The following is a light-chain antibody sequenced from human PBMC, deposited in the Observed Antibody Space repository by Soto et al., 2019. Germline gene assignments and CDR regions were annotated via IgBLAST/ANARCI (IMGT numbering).Light chain of an antibody. CDR3: TLYRNSNTV. CDR2: QVS. Sequence: LTQPPSVSGPPGQSGTISCTGTSSDVGSDNRVSWYQQPPGTAPKLMIYQVSNRPSGVPDRFSGSKSGNTASLTISGLQTDDEADYYCTLYRNSNTVLGTGTKLTV. J-gene: IGLJ1*01. V-gene: IGLV2-18*01. CDR1: SSDVGSDNR.